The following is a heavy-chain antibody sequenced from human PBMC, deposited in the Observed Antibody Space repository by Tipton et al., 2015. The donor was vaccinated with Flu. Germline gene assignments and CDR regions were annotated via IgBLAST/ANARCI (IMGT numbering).Heavy chain of an antibody. V-gene: IGHV4-39*07. CDR3: AKVSSSSSSYYFDY. Sequence: TLSLTCTVSGGSISSSSYYWGWIRQPPGKGLEWIGSIYYSGSTYYNPSLKSRVTISVDTSKNQFSLKLSSVTAADTAVYYCAKVSSSSSSYYFDYWGQGILVTVSS. J-gene: IGHJ4*02. D-gene: IGHD6-6*01. CDR2: IYYSGST. CDR1: GGSISSSSYY.